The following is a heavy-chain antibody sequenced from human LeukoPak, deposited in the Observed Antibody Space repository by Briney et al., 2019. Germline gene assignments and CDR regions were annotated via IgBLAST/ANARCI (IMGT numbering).Heavy chain of an antibody. J-gene: IGHJ1*01. CDR1: GFTVSSNY. CDR3: ARGAAPAYSRAGFWFFQH. D-gene: IGHD2-15*01. Sequence: GGSLRLSCAASGFTVSSNYMSGVRQAPGKGLEWVSVIYSGGSTYYADSVKGRFTISRDNSKNTLYLQMNSLRAEDTAVYYCARGAAPAYSRAGFWFFQHWGQGTLVTVSS. V-gene: IGHV3-53*01. CDR2: IYSGGST.